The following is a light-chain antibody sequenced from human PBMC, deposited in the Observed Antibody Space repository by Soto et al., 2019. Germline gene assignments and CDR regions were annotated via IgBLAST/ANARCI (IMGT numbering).Light chain of an antibody. CDR1: QSVGSD. J-gene: IGKJ4*01. Sequence: EIVLTQSPATLPVSPGERATLACRTSQSVGSDLAWYQQKPGQPPRLLIYGASTRASGIPARFSGSGSGTDFTLTISGLQSEDFAVYHCQHYNTWPLTFGGGTKAEIK. CDR3: QHYNTWPLT. V-gene: IGKV3-15*01. CDR2: GAS.